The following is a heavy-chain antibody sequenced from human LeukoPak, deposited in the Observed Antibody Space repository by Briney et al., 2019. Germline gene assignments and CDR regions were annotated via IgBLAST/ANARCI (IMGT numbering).Heavy chain of an antibody. J-gene: IGHJ3*02. CDR2: IYYSGGT. D-gene: IGHD1-14*01. CDR1: GGSISSYY. Sequence: PSETVSLPCTVSGGSISSYYWSWIRQPPGKGLEWIGYIYYSGGTSYNPSLKSRVTISVETSKNQFSLKLSSVTAADTAVYYCARVESYPLRNAFDIWGQGTMVTVSS. CDR3: ARVESYPLRNAFDI. V-gene: IGHV4-59*01.